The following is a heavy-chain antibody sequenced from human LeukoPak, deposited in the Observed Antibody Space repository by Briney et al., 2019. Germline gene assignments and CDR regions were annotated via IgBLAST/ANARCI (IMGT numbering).Heavy chain of an antibody. V-gene: IGHV1-69*06. CDR2: IIPIFGTA. D-gene: IGHD4-17*01. CDR3: ARVVTTVTYNWFDP. CDR1: GGTFSSYA. Sequence: SVKVSCKASGGTFSSYAISWVRQAPGQGLEWMGGIIPIFGTANYAQKFQGRVTITAGKSTSTAYMELSSLRSEDTAVYYCARVVTTVTYNWFDPWGQGTLVTVSS. J-gene: IGHJ5*02.